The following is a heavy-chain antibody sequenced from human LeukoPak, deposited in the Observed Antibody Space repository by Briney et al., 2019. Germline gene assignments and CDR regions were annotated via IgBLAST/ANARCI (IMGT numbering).Heavy chain of an antibody. Sequence: PSETLSLTCTVSGGSISSSSYYWGWIRQPPGKGLEWIGSIYYSGSTYYSPSLKSRVTISVDTSKNQFSLKLSSVTAADTAVYYCARPGDYVWGSYRFDAFDIWGQGTMVTVSS. D-gene: IGHD3-16*02. CDR1: GGSISSSSYY. J-gene: IGHJ3*02. CDR2: IYYSGST. V-gene: IGHV4-39*01. CDR3: ARPGDYVWGSYRFDAFDI.